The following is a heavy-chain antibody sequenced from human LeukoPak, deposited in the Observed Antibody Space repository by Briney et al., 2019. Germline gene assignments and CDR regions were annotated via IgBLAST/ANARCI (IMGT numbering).Heavy chain of an antibody. D-gene: IGHD6-13*01. CDR3: ARGQGYSSSWGIDP. CDR1: GYTFTGYY. J-gene: IGHJ5*02. V-gene: IGHV1-2*02. CDR2: INPNSGGT. Sequence: ASVKVSCKASGYTFTGYYMHWVRQAPGQGLEWMGWINPNSGGTNYAQKFQGRVTMTRDTSISTAYMELSRLRSDDTAVYYCARGQGYSSSWGIDPWGQGTLVTVSS.